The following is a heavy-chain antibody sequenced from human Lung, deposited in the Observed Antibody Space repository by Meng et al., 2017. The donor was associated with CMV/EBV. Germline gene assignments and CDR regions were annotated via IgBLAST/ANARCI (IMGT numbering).Heavy chain of an antibody. V-gene: IGHV4-31*03. J-gene: IGHJ5*02. Sequence: LRLXCTVSGGSISSGGYYWSWIRQHPGKGLEWIGYIYYSGSTYYNPSLKSRVTISVDTSKNQFSLKLSSVTAADTAVYYCARGGRGIAARGWFDPRGQGXLVTVSS. CDR2: IYYSGST. CDR3: ARGGRGIAARGWFDP. CDR1: GGSISSGGYY. D-gene: IGHD6-6*01.